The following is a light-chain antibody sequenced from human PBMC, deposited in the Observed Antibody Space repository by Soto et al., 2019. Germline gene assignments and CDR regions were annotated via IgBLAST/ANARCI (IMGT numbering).Light chain of an antibody. CDR2: DAS. CDR3: QQYETFSGT. J-gene: IGKJ1*01. Sequence: IQMTQSPSTLSAFEGDRVPVYCRASQRVSGWLAGYQQKPGEAPKLLIYDASALPRGVPSRFSGSGSGTKFTLTIASLQPDDFATYSCQQYETFSGTFGPGTRWIS. CDR1: QRVSGW. V-gene: IGKV1-5*01.